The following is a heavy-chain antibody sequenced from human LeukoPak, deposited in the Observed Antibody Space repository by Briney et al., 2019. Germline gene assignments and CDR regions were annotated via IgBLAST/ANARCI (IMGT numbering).Heavy chain of an antibody. J-gene: IGHJ4*02. CDR2: IYPGDSDT. CDR3: ATLPPAPDY. D-gene: IGHD6-25*01. CDR1: GYRFTNHW. V-gene: IGHV5-51*01. Sequence: HGESLKISCEVSGYRFTNHWIAWVRQMAGKGLEWVGVIYPGDSDTRYSPSFEGRVTISVDKSINTAYLQWERLKASDTAIYYCATLPPAPDYWGQGTLVTVSS.